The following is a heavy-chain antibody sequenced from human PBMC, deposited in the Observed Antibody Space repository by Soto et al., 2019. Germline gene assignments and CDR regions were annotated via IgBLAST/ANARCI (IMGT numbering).Heavy chain of an antibody. D-gene: IGHD5-18*01. CDR3: ARTRRGETAIITDVLDL. Sequence: GGSLRLSCAASGFSFNTYGMNWVRQAPGRGLEWVALIWYHGAYEYYADSVKGRFTISRDNSRNTLYLQMNSLKAEDTAVYYCARTRRGETAIITDVLDLWGQGTQVTVSS. J-gene: IGHJ5*02. V-gene: IGHV3-33*01. CDR1: GFSFNTYG. CDR2: IWYHGAYE.